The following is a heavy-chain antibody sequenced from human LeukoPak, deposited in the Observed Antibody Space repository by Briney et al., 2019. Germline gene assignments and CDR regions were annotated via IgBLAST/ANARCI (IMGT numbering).Heavy chain of an antibody. Sequence: APVKVSCKASGYTFTSYGISWVRQAPGQGLEWMGWISAYNGNTNYAQKLQGRVTMTTDTSTSIAYMELRSLRSDDTAVYYCARDAPYYYDSSGYYPWGQGTLVTVSS. J-gene: IGHJ5*02. V-gene: IGHV1-18*01. D-gene: IGHD3-22*01. CDR1: GYTFTSYG. CDR2: ISAYNGNT. CDR3: ARDAPYYYDSSGYYP.